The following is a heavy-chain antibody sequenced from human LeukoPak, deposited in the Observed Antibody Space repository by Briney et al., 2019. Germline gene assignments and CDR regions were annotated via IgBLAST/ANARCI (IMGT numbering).Heavy chain of an antibody. J-gene: IGHJ6*02. V-gene: IGHV3-30-3*01. Sequence: PGRFLRLSCAASGFTFSSYAMHWVRQAPGKGLEWVAVISFDGSNKYYADSVKGRFTISRDNSKNTLYLQMNSLRAEDTAVYSCARGTYCSGGSCYSYYYYYGMDVWSQGTTVTVSS. CDR2: ISFDGSNK. CDR1: GFTFSSYA. D-gene: IGHD2-15*01. CDR3: ARGTYCSGGSCYSYYYYYGMDV.